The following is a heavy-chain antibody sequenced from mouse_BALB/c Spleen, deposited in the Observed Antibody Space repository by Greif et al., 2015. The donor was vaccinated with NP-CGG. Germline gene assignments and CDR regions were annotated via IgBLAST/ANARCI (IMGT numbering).Heavy chain of an antibody. D-gene: IGHD2-3*01. CDR3: TRGGIYDGYTRFAY. Sequence: VQLQQSGAELVKPGASVKLSCKASGYTFTSYYMYWVKQRPGQGLEWIGEINPSNGGTNFNEKFKSKATLTVDKSSSTAYMQLSSLTSEDSAVYYCTRGGIYDGYTRFAYWGQGTLVTVSA. V-gene: IGHV1S81*02. J-gene: IGHJ3*01. CDR2: INPSNGGT. CDR1: GYTFTSYY.